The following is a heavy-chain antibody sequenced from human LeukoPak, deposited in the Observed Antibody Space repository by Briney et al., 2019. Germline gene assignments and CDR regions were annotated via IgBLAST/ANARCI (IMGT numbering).Heavy chain of an antibody. CDR2: IYHSGST. Sequence: PSETLSLTCTVSGGSISSSSYYWGWIRQPPGKGLEWIGYIYHSGSTYYNPSLKSRVTISVDRSKNQFSLKLSSVTAADTAVYYCARGDVGIAARWGQGTLVTVSS. D-gene: IGHD6-6*01. J-gene: IGHJ4*02. V-gene: IGHV4-39*07. CDR3: ARGDVGIAAR. CDR1: GGSISSSSYY.